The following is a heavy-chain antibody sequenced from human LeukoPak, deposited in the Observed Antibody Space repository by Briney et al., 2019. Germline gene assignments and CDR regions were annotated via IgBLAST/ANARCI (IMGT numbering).Heavy chain of an antibody. CDR3: ARAKGLRNWFDP. CDR1: GYTFTSYG. CDR2: ISAYNGNT. J-gene: IGHJ5*02. V-gene: IGHV1-18*01. Sequence: GASVKVSCKASGYTFTSYGISWVRQAPGQGLEWMGWISAYNGNTNYAQKFQGRVTMTRDTSISTAYMELSRLRSDDTAVYYCARAKGLRNWFDPWGQGTLVTVSS.